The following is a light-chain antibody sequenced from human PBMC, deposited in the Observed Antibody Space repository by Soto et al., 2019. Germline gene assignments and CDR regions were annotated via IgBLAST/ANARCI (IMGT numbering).Light chain of an antibody. V-gene: IGKV3-11*01. Sequence: EIVLTQSPATLSLSPGERATLSCRASQSVSSYLAWYQQKPGQAPRLLIYDASNRATGIPARFSSSGSGTDFTLTISSLEPEDFAVYYCQQRSNWPPKVTFGGGTKVEI. CDR2: DAS. CDR3: QQRSNWPPKVT. J-gene: IGKJ4*01. CDR1: QSVSSY.